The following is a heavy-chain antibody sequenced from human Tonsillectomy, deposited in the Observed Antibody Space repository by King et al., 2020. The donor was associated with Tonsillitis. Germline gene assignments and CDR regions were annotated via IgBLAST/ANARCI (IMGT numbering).Heavy chain of an antibody. J-gene: IGHJ3*02. Sequence: HVQLVESGGGVVQPGRSLRLSCAASGFTFSNYAMHWVRQAPGKGREWVAVILLHGGNIHYADSVKGRFTLSRDKSKNTLYLQMNRLKVEDTAVYYCAREEYSSSSSEMDAFDIWGQGTMVTVSS. CDR1: GFTFSNYA. CDR2: ILLHGGNI. CDR3: AREEYSSSSSEMDAFDI. V-gene: IGHV3-30*04. D-gene: IGHD6-13*01.